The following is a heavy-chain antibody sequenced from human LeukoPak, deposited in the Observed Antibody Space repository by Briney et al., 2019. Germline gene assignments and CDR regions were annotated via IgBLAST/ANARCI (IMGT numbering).Heavy chain of an antibody. D-gene: IGHD3-22*01. CDR3: ARHPTDYYDSSGYFSDY. Sequence: GESLKISCKGSGYSFTTYWIGWVRQMPGKGLEWMGVIYPGDSETRYSPSFQGQVTISADKSISTAYLPWSSLKASDTAMYYCARHPTDYYDSSGYFSDYWGQGNLVTVSS. CDR2: IYPGDSET. CDR1: GYSFTTYW. J-gene: IGHJ4*02. V-gene: IGHV5-51*01.